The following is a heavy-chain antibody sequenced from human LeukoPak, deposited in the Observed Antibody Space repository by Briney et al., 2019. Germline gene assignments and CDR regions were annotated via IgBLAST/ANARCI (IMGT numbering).Heavy chain of an antibody. D-gene: IGHD6-13*01. CDR2: INPNGGGT. Sequence: GASVKVSCKASGYTFTGYYMHWVRQAPGQGLEWMGWINPNGGGTNYAQKFQGRVTMTRDTSISTAYMELSRLRSDDTAVYYCARGDVSFYSSSFDYWGQGTLVTVSS. V-gene: IGHV1-2*02. J-gene: IGHJ4*02. CDR1: GYTFTGYY. CDR3: ARGDVSFYSSSFDY.